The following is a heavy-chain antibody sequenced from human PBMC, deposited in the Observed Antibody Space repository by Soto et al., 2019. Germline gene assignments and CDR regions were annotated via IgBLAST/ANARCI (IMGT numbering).Heavy chain of an antibody. J-gene: IGHJ4*02. Sequence: SETLSLTCTVSSGSLSSDYWSWIRQPPGKGLEWIGYVPYSGNTNYHPSLKSRVTISVDASKNQFSLKLSSVTAADTAVYYCARAPPYYDILTVGYWGQGTLVTVSS. D-gene: IGHD3-9*01. V-gene: IGHV4-59*01. CDR1: SGSLSSDY. CDR2: VPYSGNT. CDR3: ARAPPYYDILTVGY.